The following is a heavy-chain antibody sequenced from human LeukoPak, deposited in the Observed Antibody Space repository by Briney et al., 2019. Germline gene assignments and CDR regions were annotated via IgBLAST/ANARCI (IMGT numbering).Heavy chain of an antibody. J-gene: IGHJ3*02. D-gene: IGHD2-15*01. V-gene: IGHV3-30-3*01. CDR1: GFTFSSYA. CDR3: ARDPDYCSGGSCYSDAFDI. Sequence: GRSLRLSCAASGFTFSSYAMHRVRQAPGKGLEWVAVISYDGSNKYYADSVKGRFTISRDNSKNTLYLQMNSLRAEDTAVYYCARDPDYCSGGSCYSDAFDIWGQGTMVTVSS. CDR2: ISYDGSNK.